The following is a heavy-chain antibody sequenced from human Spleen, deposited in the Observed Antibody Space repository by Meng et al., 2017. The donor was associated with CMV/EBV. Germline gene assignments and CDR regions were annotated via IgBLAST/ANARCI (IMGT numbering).Heavy chain of an antibody. CDR3: ARGMVGYNYGRPFYYFDY. Sequence: GGSLRLSCAASGFTFSKYLMTWVRQAPGEGLEWVSSISSLAKSLYYADSVKGRFTISRDNAKNTLYLQMKSLRAEDTAVYYCARGMVGYNYGRPFYYFDYWGQGTLVTVSS. V-gene: IGHV3-21*01. D-gene: IGHD5-18*01. CDR1: GFTFSKYL. CDR2: ISSLAKSL. J-gene: IGHJ4*02.